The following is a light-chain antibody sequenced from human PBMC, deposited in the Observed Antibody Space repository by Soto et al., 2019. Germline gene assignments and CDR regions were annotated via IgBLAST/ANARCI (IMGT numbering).Light chain of an antibody. CDR3: QQYGSSEII. CDR1: QSVSSSY. Sequence: EIVLTQSPGTLSLSPVEIATLSFMSSQSVSSSYLAWYQQKPGQAPRLLIYDISSRATGIPDRFSGSVSGTDFTLTITRLEPEDFAVFYCQQYGSSEIIFGQGTRLETK. V-gene: IGKV3-20*01. J-gene: IGKJ5*01. CDR2: DIS.